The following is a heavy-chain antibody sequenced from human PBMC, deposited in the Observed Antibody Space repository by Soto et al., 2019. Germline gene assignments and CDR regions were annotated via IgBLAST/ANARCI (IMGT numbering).Heavy chain of an antibody. CDR1: GGSISSGDYY. J-gene: IGHJ6*02. CDR3: ARDRLVVAGNYYYYGMDV. Sequence: SETLSLTCTVSGGSISSGDYYWSWIRQPPGKGLEWIGYIYYSGSTYYNPSLKSRVTISVDTSKNQFSLKLSSVTAADTAVYYCARDRLVVAGNYYYYGMDVWGQGTTVTVSS. CDR2: IYYSGST. D-gene: IGHD6-19*01. V-gene: IGHV4-30-4*01.